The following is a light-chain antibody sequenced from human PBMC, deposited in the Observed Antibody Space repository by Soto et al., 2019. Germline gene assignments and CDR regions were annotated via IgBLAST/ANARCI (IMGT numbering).Light chain of an antibody. J-gene: IGKJ2*01. CDR2: ATS. V-gene: IGKV3-20*01. CDR1: QSVSTTS. CDR3: QQFGGSPFT. Sequence: EIVLAQSPGTLSLSPGERATFSCRPSQSVSTTSLAWYQQKPGLPPRLLMYATSSRATGIPDRFTGSGSATDFPLTSSRLEPGDSAVYYCQQFGGSPFTFGQGTKLEI.